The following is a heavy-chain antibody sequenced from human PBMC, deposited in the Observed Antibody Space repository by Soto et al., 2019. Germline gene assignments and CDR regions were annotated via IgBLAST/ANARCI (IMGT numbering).Heavy chain of an antibody. CDR3: ARDYYYGSGIYGMDV. D-gene: IGHD3-10*01. Sequence: SLRLSCAVSGFTVSSNHMSWVRQAPGKGLQWVSVIYSGGTTYYADSVKGRFTISRDNSKNTLYLQMNSPRVEDTAVYYCARDYYYGSGIYGMDVWGQGTTVTVSS. V-gene: IGHV3-53*01. CDR2: IYSGGTT. CDR1: GFTVSSNH. J-gene: IGHJ6*02.